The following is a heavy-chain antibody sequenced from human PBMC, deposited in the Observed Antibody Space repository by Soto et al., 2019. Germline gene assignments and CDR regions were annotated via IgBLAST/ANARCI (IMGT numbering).Heavy chain of an antibody. Sequence: ASVKVSCKASGYTFTSYYMHWVRLAPGQGLEWMGIINPSGGSTSYAQKFQGRVTMTRDTSTSTVYMELSSLRSEDTAVYYCARGDCTNGVCYWFDPWGQGTLVTVSS. CDR3: ARGDCTNGVCYWFDP. D-gene: IGHD2-8*01. J-gene: IGHJ5*02. V-gene: IGHV1-46*01. CDR2: INPSGGST. CDR1: GYTFTSYY.